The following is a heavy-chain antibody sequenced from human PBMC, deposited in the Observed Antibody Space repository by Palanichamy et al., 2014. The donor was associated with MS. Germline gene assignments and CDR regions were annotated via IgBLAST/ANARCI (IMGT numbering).Heavy chain of an antibody. J-gene: IGHJ4*02. CDR3: ARGSYDFWRT. CDR2: ISYDGSNK. CDR1: GFTFSSYA. D-gene: IGHD3-3*01. V-gene: IGHV3-30*04. Sequence: GFTFSSYAMHWVRQAPGKGLEWVAVISYDGSNKYYADSVKGRFTISRDNSKNTLYLQMNSLRAEDTAVYYCARGSYDFWRTWGQGILVTVSS.